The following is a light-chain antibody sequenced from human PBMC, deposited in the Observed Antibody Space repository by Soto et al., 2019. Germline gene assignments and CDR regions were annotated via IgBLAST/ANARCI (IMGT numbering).Light chain of an antibody. CDR3: QHADSFPLT. CDR1: QGISSW. Sequence: DIQMTQAPSSVSASVGDRVHITCRASQGISSWVAWYQQKTGKAPKLLLYAASSLQSGVPSRFSGSGSGTDFTRTISSLQPEDFATYYCQHADSFPLTLGGGTKVEIK. V-gene: IGKV1-12*01. CDR2: AAS. J-gene: IGKJ4*01.